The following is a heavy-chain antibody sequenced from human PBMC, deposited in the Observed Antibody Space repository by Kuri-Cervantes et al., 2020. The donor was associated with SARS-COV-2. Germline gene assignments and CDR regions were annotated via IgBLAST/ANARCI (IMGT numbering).Heavy chain of an antibody. D-gene: IGHD3-3*01. J-gene: IGHJ3*02. CDR3: ARDFRGRVTIFEGSYSLSPAFDI. V-gene: IGHV1-46*03. CDR2: INPSGGST. CDR1: GYTFTSYY. Sequence: ASVKVSCKASGYTFTSYYMHWVRQAPVQGLEWMGIINPSGGSTSYAQKFQGRVTMTRDTSTSTVYMELSSLRSEDTAVYYCARDFRGRVTIFEGSYSLSPAFDIWGQGTMVTVSS.